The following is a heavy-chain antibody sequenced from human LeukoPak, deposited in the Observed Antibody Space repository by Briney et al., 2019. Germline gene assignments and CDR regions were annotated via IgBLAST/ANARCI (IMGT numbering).Heavy chain of an antibody. D-gene: IGHD2-21*02. J-gene: IGHJ4*02. CDR2: IYSGGST. V-gene: IGHV3-53*01. CDR1: GFTVSSNY. Sequence: GGSLRLSCAASGFTVSSNYMSWVRQAPGKGLEWVSVIYSGGSTYYADSVKGRCTISRDNSKNTLYLQMNSLRAEDTAVYYCARMLAYCGGDCFRPTYYFDYWGQGTLVTVSS. CDR3: ARMLAYCGGDCFRPTYYFDY.